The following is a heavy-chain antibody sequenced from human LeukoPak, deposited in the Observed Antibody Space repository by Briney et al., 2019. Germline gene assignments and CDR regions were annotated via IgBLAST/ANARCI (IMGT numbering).Heavy chain of an antibody. CDR2: ISSSSSYI. CDR3: ARVGDSSGYYSFDY. J-gene: IGHJ4*02. CDR1: GFTFSSYG. D-gene: IGHD3-22*01. Sequence: GGSLRLSCAASGFTFSSYGMNWVRQAPGKGLEWVSSISSSSSYIYYADSVKGRFTISRDNAKNSLYLQMNSLRAEDTAVYYCARVGDSSGYYSFDYWGQGTLVTVSS. V-gene: IGHV3-21*01.